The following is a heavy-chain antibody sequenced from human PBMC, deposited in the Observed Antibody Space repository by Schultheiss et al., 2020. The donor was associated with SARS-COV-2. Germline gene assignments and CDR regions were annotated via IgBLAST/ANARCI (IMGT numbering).Heavy chain of an antibody. D-gene: IGHD4-11*01. CDR1: GYSISSGHY. CDR3: AREQDYSEYGYPVSFSIDH. CDR2: SNHSGST. J-gene: IGHJ4*02. V-gene: IGHV4-38-2*02. Sequence: SETLSLTCAVSGYSISSGHYWGWIRQPPGKGLEWIGESNHSGSTNYNPSLKSRVTISVDTSKNQFSLNLSSVTAADTAVYYCAREQDYSEYGYPVSFSIDHWGQGTLVTISS.